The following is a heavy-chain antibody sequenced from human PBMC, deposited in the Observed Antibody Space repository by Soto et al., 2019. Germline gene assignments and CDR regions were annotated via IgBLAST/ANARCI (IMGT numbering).Heavy chain of an antibody. J-gene: IGHJ3*02. D-gene: IGHD3-10*01. CDR3: ASDYNAYQRQHVFDI. CDR1: GYSFNIYY. CDR2: INPSGAST. V-gene: IGHV1-46*02. Sequence: ASVKGSCKASGYSFNIYYMHWVRQATGQGPEWMGVINPSGASTSYAQKFQGRVTMTRDTSTSTVYMELSSLRSEDTALYYCASDYNAYQRQHVFDIWGQGTLVTVS.